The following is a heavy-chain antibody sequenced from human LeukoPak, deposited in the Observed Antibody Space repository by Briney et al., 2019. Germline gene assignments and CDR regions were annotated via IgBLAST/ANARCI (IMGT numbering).Heavy chain of an antibody. CDR2: ISYDGSNE. J-gene: IGHJ4*02. CDR1: GFTLSTYG. Sequence: PGGSLRLSCAASGFTLSTYGMHWVRQAPGKGLEWVAVISYDGSNEYYADSVKGRFTISRDNSKNTLYLQMSSLRAEDTAVYYCAKEFNSGLPDYWGQGTLVTVPS. CDR3: AKEFNSGLPDY. V-gene: IGHV3-30*18. D-gene: IGHD1-26*01.